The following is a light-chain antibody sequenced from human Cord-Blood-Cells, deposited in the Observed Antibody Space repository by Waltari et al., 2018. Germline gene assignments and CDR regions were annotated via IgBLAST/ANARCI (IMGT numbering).Light chain of an antibody. V-gene: IGKV2-28*01. CDR2: LGS. CDR1: QSLLHSNGYNY. Sequence: DIVMTQSPLSLPVTPGEPASTSCSSSQSLLHSNGYNYLDWYLQKRRQSPQLLIYLGSNRGSGVPDRFSGSGSGTDFTLKISRVEAEDVGVYYCMQALQTPYTFGQGTKLEIK. CDR3: MQALQTPYT. J-gene: IGKJ2*01.